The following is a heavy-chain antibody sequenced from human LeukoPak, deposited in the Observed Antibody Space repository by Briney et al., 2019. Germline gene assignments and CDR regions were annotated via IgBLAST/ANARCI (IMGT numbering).Heavy chain of an antibody. CDR3: ATRYGVAAAGAENDY. CDR1: GYTLTELS. V-gene: IGHV1-24*01. J-gene: IGHJ4*02. Sequence: ASVKVSCKVSGYTLTELSMHWVRQAPGKGLEWMGGFDPEDGETIYTQKFQGRVTMTEDTSTDTAYMELSSLRSEDTAVYYCATRYGVAAAGAENDYWGQGTLVTASS. CDR2: FDPEDGET. D-gene: IGHD6-13*01.